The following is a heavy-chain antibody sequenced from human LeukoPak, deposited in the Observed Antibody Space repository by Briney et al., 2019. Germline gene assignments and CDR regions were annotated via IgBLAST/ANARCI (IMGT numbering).Heavy chain of an antibody. V-gene: IGHV3-20*04. D-gene: IGHD4-17*01. CDR1: GLTFDQYG. CDR2: NYWSGGST. J-gene: IGHJ6*03. CDR3: ARETYGVDDYYYMDV. Sequence: SGGSLRLSCAASGLTFDQYGMSWVRHVPGRGLEWVSGNYWSGGSTGYVDSVKGRFTISRDNAKNYLYLQMHSLRAEDTALYYCARETYGVDDYYYMDVWGKGTTVTVSS.